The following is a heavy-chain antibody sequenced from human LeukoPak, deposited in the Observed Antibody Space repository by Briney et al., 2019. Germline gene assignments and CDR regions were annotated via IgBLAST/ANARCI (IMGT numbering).Heavy chain of an antibody. CDR3: ARDLLTGNTGEY. CDR2: ISGYNGNT. Sequence: SVKVSCKASGYTFTSYGFNWVRQAPGQGLEWLGWISGYNGNTEYAQKVQGRVTMTTDTSTNTAYMELRSLGSDDTAVYYCARDLLTGNTGEYWGQGTLITVSA. D-gene: IGHD1-7*01. V-gene: IGHV1-18*01. CDR1: GYTFTSYG. J-gene: IGHJ4*02.